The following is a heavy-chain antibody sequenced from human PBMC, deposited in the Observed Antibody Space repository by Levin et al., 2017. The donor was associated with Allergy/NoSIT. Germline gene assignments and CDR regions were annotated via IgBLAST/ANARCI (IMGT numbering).Heavy chain of an antibody. CDR1: GGSISTSSYY. CDR2: IYYSGST. CDR3: AREKEGDYGDY. J-gene: IGHJ4*02. D-gene: IGHD4-17*01. Sequence: SETLSLTCTASGGSISTSSYYWGWMRQPPGKGLEWIGSIYYSGSTYSNPSLKSRATISVDTSKNQFSLKLSSVTAADTAVYCCAREKEGDYGDYWGEGTQVTV. V-gene: IGHV4-39*07.